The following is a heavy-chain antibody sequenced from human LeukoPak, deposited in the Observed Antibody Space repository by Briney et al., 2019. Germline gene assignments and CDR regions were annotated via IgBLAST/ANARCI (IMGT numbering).Heavy chain of an antibody. CDR2: IRYDGSNK. D-gene: IGHD3-10*01. Sequence: GGSLRLSCAASGFTFSSYGMHWVRQAPGKGLEWVAFIRYDGSNKYYADSAKGRFTISRDNSKNTLYLQMNSLRAEDTAVYYCAKDLERFGELLQFDYWGQGTLVTVSS. J-gene: IGHJ4*02. CDR1: GFTFSSYG. V-gene: IGHV3-30*02. CDR3: AKDLERFGELLQFDY.